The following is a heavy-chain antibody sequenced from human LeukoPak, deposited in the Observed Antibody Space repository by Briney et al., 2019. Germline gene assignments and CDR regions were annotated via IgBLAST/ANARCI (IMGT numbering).Heavy chain of an antibody. V-gene: IGHV4-34*01. J-gene: IGHJ5*02. CDR3: ARGNYYDSSGYYPS. CDR2: INHSGST. CDR1: GGSFSGYY. Sequence: SETLSLTCAVYGGSFSGYYWSWIRQPPGKGLEWIGEINHSGSTNYNPSLKSRVTISVETSENQFSLKLSSVTAADTAVYYCARGNYYDSSGYYPSWGQGTLVTVSS. D-gene: IGHD3-22*01.